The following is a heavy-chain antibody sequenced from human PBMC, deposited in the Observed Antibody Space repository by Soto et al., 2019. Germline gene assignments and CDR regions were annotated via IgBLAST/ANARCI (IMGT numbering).Heavy chain of an antibody. CDR2: IYDSETT. Sequence: QVQLQESGPGLVRPSQTLSLTCTVSGGSVSSGSYYWNWIRQHPGKGLEWLGYIYDSETTYYNPSLKSRLTISVDTSKHQFSLKVTSVTPADTAVYYCARENFGVVIHDAFDLWGQGTMVTVSS. D-gene: IGHD3-3*01. CDR1: GGSVSSGSYY. CDR3: ARENFGVVIHDAFDL. J-gene: IGHJ3*01. V-gene: IGHV4-31*03.